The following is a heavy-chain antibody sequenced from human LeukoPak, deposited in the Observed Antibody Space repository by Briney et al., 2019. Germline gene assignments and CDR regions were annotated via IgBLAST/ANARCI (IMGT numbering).Heavy chain of an antibody. V-gene: IGHV3-23*01. CDR1: GFTFSSYA. CDR3: AKAVYPHPTGAY. D-gene: IGHD1-14*01. CDR2: ISGSGGST. J-gene: IGHJ4*02. Sequence: PGGSLRLSCAASGFTFSSYAMSWVRQAPGKGLEWVSAISGSGGSTYYADSVKGRFTISRDNSKNTLYLQMNSLRAEDTAVYCCAKAVYPHPTGAYWGQGTLVTVSS.